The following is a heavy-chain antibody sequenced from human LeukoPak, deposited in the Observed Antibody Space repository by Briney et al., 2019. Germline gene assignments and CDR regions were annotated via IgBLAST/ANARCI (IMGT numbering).Heavy chain of an antibody. D-gene: IGHD6-19*01. CDR2: IIPIFGTA. V-gene: IGHV1-69*06. CDR1: GGTFTSYA. CDR3: AREYSSGWYGGAFDI. J-gene: IGHJ3*02. Sequence: SVKVSCKASGGTFTSYAISWGGQAPGKGLEGRGGIIPIFGTANYAQKFQGRVTITADKSTSTAYMELSSLRSEDTAVYYCAREYSSGWYGGAFDIWGQGTMVTVSS.